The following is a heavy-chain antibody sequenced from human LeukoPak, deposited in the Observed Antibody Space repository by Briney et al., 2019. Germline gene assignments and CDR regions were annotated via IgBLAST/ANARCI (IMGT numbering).Heavy chain of an antibody. V-gene: IGHV3-21*01. CDR3: ARDQSSSWYSRGWFDP. J-gene: IGHJ5*02. D-gene: IGHD6-13*01. CDR1: GFTFSSYS. CDR2: ISSSSSYI. Sequence: GGSLRLSCAASGFTFSSYSMHWVRQSPGKGLEWVSSISSSSSYIYYTDSLKGRFTISRDNAKKSLYLQMNSLRAEDTAVYYCARDQSSSWYSRGWFDPWGQGTLVTVSS.